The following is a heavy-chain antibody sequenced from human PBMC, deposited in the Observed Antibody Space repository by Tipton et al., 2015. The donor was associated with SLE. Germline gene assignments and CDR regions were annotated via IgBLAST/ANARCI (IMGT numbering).Heavy chain of an antibody. V-gene: IGHV4-38-2*01. CDR3: ARVSYYDSSGYPNWFDP. CDR2: INHSGST. J-gene: IGHJ5*02. D-gene: IGHD3-22*01. Sequence: TLSLTCAVSGYSISSGYYWGWIRQPPGKGLEWIGEINHSGSTNYNPSLKSRVTISVDTSKNQFSLKLSSVTAADTAVYYCARVSYYDSSGYPNWFDPWGQGTLVTVSS. CDR1: GYSISSGYY.